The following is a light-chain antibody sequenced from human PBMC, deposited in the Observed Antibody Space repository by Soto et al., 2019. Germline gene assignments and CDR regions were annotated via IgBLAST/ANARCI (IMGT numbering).Light chain of an antibody. CDR1: SSDVGGYNY. V-gene: IGLV2-14*01. CDR2: AVS. Sequence: QSALTQPASVSGSPGQSVTISCTGTSSDVGGYNYVSWYQQHPGKAPKLMVYAVSNRFPGVSNRFSGSKSGNTASLTISGLQAEDEADYYCSSYTSSTTVVFGGGTKSPS. J-gene: IGLJ2*01. CDR3: SSYTSSTTVV.